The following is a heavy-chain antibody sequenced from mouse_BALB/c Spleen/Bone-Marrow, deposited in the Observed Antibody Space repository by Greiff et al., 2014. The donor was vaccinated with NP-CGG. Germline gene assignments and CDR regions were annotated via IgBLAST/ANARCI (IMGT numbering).Heavy chain of an antibody. CDR1: GYTFTNYA. D-gene: IGHD2-1*01. V-gene: IGHV1S137*01. Sequence: QVQLKQSGAGLVRPGVSVKISCKGSGYTFTNYAMHWVKQSHAKRLEWIGVISTYSGNTNYNQKFKGKATMTIDKSSSTAYMELARLTSEESAIYYCASPIYYGNYEGFAYWGQGTLVTVSA. CDR2: ISTYSGNT. J-gene: IGHJ3*01. CDR3: ASPIYYGNYEGFAY.